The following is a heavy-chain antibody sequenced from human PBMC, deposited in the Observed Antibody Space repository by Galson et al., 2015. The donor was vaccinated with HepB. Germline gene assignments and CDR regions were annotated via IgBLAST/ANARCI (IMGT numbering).Heavy chain of an antibody. Sequence: QSGAEVKKPGESLKISCKGSGYSFTSYWIGWVRQMPGKGLEWMGIIYPGDSDTRYSPSFQGQVTISADKSIRTAYLQWSSLKASGTAMYYCARNIDYDFWSGSTRIAGFDYWGQGTLVTVSS. CDR1: GYSFTSYW. CDR2: IYPGDSDT. D-gene: IGHD3-3*01. V-gene: IGHV5-51*03. CDR3: ARNIDYDFWSGSTRIAGFDY. J-gene: IGHJ4*02.